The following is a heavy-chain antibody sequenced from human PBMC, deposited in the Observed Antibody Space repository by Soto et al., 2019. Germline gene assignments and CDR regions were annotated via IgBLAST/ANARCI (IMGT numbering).Heavy chain of an antibody. Sequence: EVQLLESGGGLAQPGGSLRLSCAASGFSFSSYAMSWVRQSPGKGLEWVSSISRSGNSTYSADSVRGRFTISRDNSKNTLYLQMYSLRAEDTAVYYCAKDAKILDWLPTSYYYDFWGRGALVTVSS. V-gene: IGHV3-23*01. CDR1: GFSFSSYA. J-gene: IGHJ4*02. CDR2: ISRSGNST. CDR3: AKDAKILDWLPTSYYYDF. D-gene: IGHD3-9*01.